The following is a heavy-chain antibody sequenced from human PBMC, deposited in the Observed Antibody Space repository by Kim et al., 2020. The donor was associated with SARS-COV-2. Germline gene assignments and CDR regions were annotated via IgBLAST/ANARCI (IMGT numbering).Heavy chain of an antibody. V-gene: IGHV3-30*04. D-gene: IGHD6-25*01. J-gene: IGHJ5*02. Sequence: GGSLRHSCSVSGLTFSDSVMHWVRQAPGKGLEWVTGISVDGGREHYADSVEGRFTISRDNAENMMYLQMNSLRTEDTAVYYCAREGGGSGRAGWFDPWG. CDR1: GLTFSDSV. CDR3: AREGGGSGRAGWFDP. CDR2: ISVDGGRE.